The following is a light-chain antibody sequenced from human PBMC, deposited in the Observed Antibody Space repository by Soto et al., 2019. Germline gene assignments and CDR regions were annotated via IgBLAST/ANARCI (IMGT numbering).Light chain of an antibody. V-gene: IGKV4-1*01. CDR1: QKGLYRSDNKNY. Sequence: IMVIPPPNAPALFPGEGATTNCKSRQKGLYRSDNKNYLAWYQQRPGQPPKLLIYWASTRASGVPDRFSGSGPGTDFTLTISSLQAEDVAVYYCQQYYSTPLSFGGGTKVDIK. CDR2: WAS. CDR3: QQYYSTPLS. J-gene: IGKJ4*01.